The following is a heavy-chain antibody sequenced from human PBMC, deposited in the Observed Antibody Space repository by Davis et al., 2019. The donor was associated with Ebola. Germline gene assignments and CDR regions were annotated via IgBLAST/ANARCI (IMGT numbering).Heavy chain of an antibody. V-gene: IGHV4-34*01. CDR1: GGSFSGYY. D-gene: IGHD3-10*01. J-gene: IGHJ5*02. CDR2: IYHSGST. Sequence: MPSETLSLTCAVYGGSFSGYYWSWIRQPPGKGLEWIGEIYHSGSTNYNPSLKSRVTISVDKSKNQFSLKLSSVTAADTAVYYCAREGYYYGSGSTNWFDPWGQGTLVTVSS. CDR3: AREGYYYGSGSTNWFDP.